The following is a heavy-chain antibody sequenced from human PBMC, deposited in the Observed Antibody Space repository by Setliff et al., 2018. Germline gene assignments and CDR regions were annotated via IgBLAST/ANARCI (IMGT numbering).Heavy chain of an antibody. Sequence: SETLSLTCAVSGGSISSSDSNTNWWSWIRQPPGKGLEWIGEINHSGSTNYNPSLKSRVTISVDKSKNQFSLKLNSVTAADTAVYYCARQIDYGDFQYFDYWGQGTLVTVSS. D-gene: IGHD4-17*01. CDR1: GGSISSSDSNTNW. CDR3: ARQIDYGDFQYFDY. J-gene: IGHJ4*02. V-gene: IGHV4-4*02. CDR2: INHSGST.